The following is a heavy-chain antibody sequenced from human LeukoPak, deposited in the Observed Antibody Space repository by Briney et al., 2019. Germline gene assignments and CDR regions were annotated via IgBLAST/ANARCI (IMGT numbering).Heavy chain of an antibody. D-gene: IGHD2-2*01. V-gene: IGHV4-4*07. CDR2: IYTSGST. CDR1: GGSISSYY. J-gene: IGHJ5*02. Sequence: SETLSLTCTVPGGSISSYYWSWIRQPAGKGLEWIGRIYTSGSTNYNPSLKSRVTMSVDTSKNQFSLKLSSVTAADTAVYYCARDLTLCSSTSCYANNWFDPWGQGTLVTVSS. CDR3: ARDLTLCSSTSCYANNWFDP.